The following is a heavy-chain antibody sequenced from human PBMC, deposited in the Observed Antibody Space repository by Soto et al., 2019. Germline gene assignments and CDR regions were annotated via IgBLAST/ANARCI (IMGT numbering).Heavy chain of an antibody. CDR1: GYTLTELS. Sequence: EASVKVSCKVSGYTLTELSMHWVRQALGKGLEWMGGFDPEDGETIYAQKFQGRVTMTEDTSTDTAYMELSSLRSEDTAVYYCATVPKWEPSEYFQHWGQGTLVTVSS. CDR2: FDPEDGET. V-gene: IGHV1-24*01. CDR3: ATVPKWEPSEYFQH. D-gene: IGHD1-26*01. J-gene: IGHJ1*01.